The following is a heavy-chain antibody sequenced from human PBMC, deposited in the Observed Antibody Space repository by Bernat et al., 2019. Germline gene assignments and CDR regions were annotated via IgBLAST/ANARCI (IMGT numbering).Heavy chain of an antibody. Sequence: QVQLVESGGGVVQPGRSLRLSCAASGFTFSSYAMHWVRQAPGKGLEWVAVISYDGSNKYYADSVKGRFTISRDNSKNTLYLQMNSPRAEDTAVYYCASVLVADSDYWGQGTLVTVSS. CDR1: GFTFSSYA. CDR3: ASVLVADSDY. V-gene: IGHV3-30-3*01. J-gene: IGHJ4*02. CDR2: ISYDGSNK. D-gene: IGHD5-12*01.